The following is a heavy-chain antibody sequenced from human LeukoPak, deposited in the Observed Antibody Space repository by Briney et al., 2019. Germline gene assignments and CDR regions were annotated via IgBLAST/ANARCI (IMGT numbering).Heavy chain of an antibody. D-gene: IGHD6-19*01. V-gene: IGHV1-69*13. CDR3: ARESKATYSSGCLVY. CDR1: GGTFSSYA. CDR2: IIPIFGTA. Sequence: ASVKVSCKASGGTFSSYAISWVRQAPGQGLEWMGGIIPIFGTANYAQKFQGRVTITADESTSTAYMELSSLRSEDTAVYYCARESKATYSSGCLVYWGQGTLVTVSS. J-gene: IGHJ4*02.